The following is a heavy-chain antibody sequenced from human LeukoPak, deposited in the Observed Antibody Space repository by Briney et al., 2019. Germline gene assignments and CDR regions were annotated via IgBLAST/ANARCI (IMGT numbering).Heavy chain of an antibody. V-gene: IGHV1-69*05. CDR3: ATREKSTIAAAVHPAFAYFHH. J-gene: IGHJ1*01. D-gene: IGHD6-13*01. Sequence: SVXXSCTGSGGTFSSYAISWVRQAPGQGQEWMGGIIPIFGTANYAQKFQGRVTITTDESTSTAYMEPSSLRSEDTAVYYCATREKSTIAAAVHPAFAYFHHWGQGTLVTVSS. CDR1: GGTFSSYA. CDR2: IIPIFGTA.